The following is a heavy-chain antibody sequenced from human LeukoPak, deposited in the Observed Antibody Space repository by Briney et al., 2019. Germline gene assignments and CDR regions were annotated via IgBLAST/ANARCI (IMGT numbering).Heavy chain of an antibody. V-gene: IGHV4-34*01. CDR3: ATREGSLYSSSADY. J-gene: IGHJ4*02. CDR2: ISHSGST. D-gene: IGHD6-6*01. CDR1: GGSFSGYY. Sequence: SETLSLTCAVYGGSFSGYYWSWIRQPPGKGLEWIGEISHSGSTNYNPSLKSRVTISVDTSKNQFSLKLSSVTAADTAVYYCATREGSLYSSSADYWGQGTLVTVSS.